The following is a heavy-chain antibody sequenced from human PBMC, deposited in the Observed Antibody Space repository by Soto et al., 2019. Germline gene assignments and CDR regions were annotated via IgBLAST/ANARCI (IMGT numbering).Heavy chain of an antibody. CDR1: GFTLTNYG. J-gene: IGHJ4*01. Sequence: EGQVLESGGGLVQPGGSLRLTCVASGFTLTNYGMSWVRQAPGKGLEWVSFVSGDGGSTYYIDSVKGRFTISRDSSKNTVCLQMNSLRSEDTAVYYCAPSTYGESDWGQGTLVTVSS. D-gene: IGHD3-10*01. CDR2: VSGDGGST. CDR3: APSTYGESD. V-gene: IGHV3-23*01.